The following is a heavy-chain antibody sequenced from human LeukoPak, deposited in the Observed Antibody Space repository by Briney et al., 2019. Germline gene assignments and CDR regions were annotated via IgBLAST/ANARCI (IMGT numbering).Heavy chain of an antibody. CDR2: INAGNGNT. D-gene: IGHD3-10*01. CDR3: ARDLYGSGKDHYYYYYMDV. CDR1: GYTFTSYA. V-gene: IGHV1-3*03. J-gene: IGHJ6*03. Sequence: ASVKVSCKASGYTFTSYAMHWVRQAPGQRLEWMGWINAGNGNTKYSQEFQGRVTITRDTSASTAYMELSSLRSEDMAVYYCARDLYGSGKDHYYYYYMDVWGKGTTVTVSS.